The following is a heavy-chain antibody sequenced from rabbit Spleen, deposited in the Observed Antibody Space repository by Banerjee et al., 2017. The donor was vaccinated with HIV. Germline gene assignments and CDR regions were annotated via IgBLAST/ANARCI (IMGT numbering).Heavy chain of an antibody. CDR3: ARRNDDRGAAFDS. CDR1: GFSFSSSYY. CDR2: IYTGSGNT. Sequence: QSLEETGGGLVQPGGSLTLTCTASGFSFSSSYYMCWVRQAPGKGLEGIACIYTGSGNTYYASWAKGRFTISKTSSTTVTLQMPSLTAADTATYFCARRNDDRGAAFDSWGQGTLVTVS. J-gene: IGHJ2*01. V-gene: IGHV1S40*01. D-gene: IGHD2-1*01.